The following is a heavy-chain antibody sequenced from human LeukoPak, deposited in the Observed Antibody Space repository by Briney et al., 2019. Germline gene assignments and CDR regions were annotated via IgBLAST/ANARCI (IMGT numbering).Heavy chain of an antibody. CDR1: GISFSSHG. V-gene: IGHV3-33*01. CDR2: IWYDGSNI. D-gene: IGHD6-25*01. Sequence: PGGSLRLSCAASGISFSSHGMHWVRQAPGKGLEWVAVIWYDGSNIYYTDSVKGRFTISRDNAKNSLHLQMNSLRAEDTAVYYCARGASAAVWGQGTLVTVSS. J-gene: IGHJ4*02. CDR3: ARGASAAV.